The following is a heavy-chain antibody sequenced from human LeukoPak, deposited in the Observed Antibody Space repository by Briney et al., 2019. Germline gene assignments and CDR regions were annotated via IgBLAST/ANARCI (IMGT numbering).Heavy chain of an antibody. CDR2: IGGNGGST. D-gene: IGHD2-2*01. V-gene: IGHV3-23*01. Sequence: PGGSLRLSCAASGFTFSTYAMTWVRQAPGKGLEWVSAIGGNGGSTYSADSVKGRFTISRDNSKNTLYLQMNSLTAEDTAVYYCARGPVVPSATYFFDYWGQGTLVVVSS. CDR3: ARGPVVPSATYFFDY. CDR1: GFTFSTYA. J-gene: IGHJ4*02.